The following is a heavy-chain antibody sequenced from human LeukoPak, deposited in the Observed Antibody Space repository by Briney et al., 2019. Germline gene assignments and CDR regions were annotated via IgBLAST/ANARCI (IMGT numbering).Heavy chain of an antibody. J-gene: IGHJ5*02. D-gene: IGHD6-13*01. CDR3: ARSLRVRQQLGGNWFDP. CDR2: IYYSGST. Sequence: SETLSLTCTVSGGSISSSRYYWGWIPQPPGKGLEWIGSIYYSGSTYYNPSLKWRVTISVDTPKNQFSLKLSSVAAADTAVYYCARSLRVRQQLGGNWFDPWGQGTLVTVSS. V-gene: IGHV4-39*07. CDR1: GGSISSSRYY.